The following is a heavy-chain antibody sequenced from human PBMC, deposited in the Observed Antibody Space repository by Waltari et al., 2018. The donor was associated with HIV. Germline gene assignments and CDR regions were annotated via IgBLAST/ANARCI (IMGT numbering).Heavy chain of an antibody. J-gene: IGHJ5*02. D-gene: IGHD4-17*01. Sequence: QVQLQQWGAGLLKPSETLSLTCAVYGGSFSGYFWRWVRPPPGKGLEWIGEINHSGSTNYNPSLKSRVTISVDTSKNQFSLKLSSVTAADTAVYYCARRVTTLSPRNNWFDPWGQGTLVTVSS. CDR2: INHSGST. CDR1: GGSFSGYF. CDR3: ARRVTTLSPRNNWFDP. V-gene: IGHV4-34*01.